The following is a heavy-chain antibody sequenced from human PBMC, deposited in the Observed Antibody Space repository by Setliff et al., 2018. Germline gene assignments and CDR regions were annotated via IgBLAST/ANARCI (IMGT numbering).Heavy chain of an antibody. D-gene: IGHD3-3*01. V-gene: IGHV1-69*13. CDR1: GGTFSSYA. Sequence: SVKVSCKASGGTFSSYAISWVRQAPGQGLEWMGGIIPIFGTANYAQKFQGRVTITADESTSTAYMELSSLRSEDTAVYYCAREDGTYYNFWSGYSTTPYYGMDVWGQGTTVTVS. J-gene: IGHJ6*02. CDR3: AREDGTYYNFWSGYSTTPYYGMDV. CDR2: IIPIFGTA.